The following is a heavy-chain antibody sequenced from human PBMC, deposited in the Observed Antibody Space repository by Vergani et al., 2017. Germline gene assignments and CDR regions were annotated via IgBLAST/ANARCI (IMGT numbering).Heavy chain of an antibody. CDR3: AKDRGVGATGWFDP. Sequence: QVQLVESGGGVVQPGRSLRLSCAASGFTFSSYGMHWVRQAPGKGLEWVAVIWYDGSNKYYADSVKGRVTISRDNYKNTLYLQMNSLRAEDTAVYYCAKDRGVGATGWFDPWGQGTLVTVSS. CDR2: IWYDGSNK. V-gene: IGHV3-33*06. J-gene: IGHJ5*02. CDR1: GFTFSSYG. D-gene: IGHD1-26*01.